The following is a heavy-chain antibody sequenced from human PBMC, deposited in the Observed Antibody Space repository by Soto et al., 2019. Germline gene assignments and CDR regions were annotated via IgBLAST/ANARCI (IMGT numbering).Heavy chain of an antibody. CDR3: TRVYLLHVASY. CDR1: GFTFRSSW. J-gene: IGHJ4*02. V-gene: IGHV3-7*01. Sequence: EEQLVESGGGLVQPGGSLRLSCAPSGFTFRSSWMNWVRQAPGRGLEWVANIHPDGTATYYVDSVKGRFTISRDNAANSLYLQMTSLTIEDTDIYYCTRVYLLHVASYWGQGTLVTVS. CDR2: IHPDGTAT. D-gene: IGHD5-12*01.